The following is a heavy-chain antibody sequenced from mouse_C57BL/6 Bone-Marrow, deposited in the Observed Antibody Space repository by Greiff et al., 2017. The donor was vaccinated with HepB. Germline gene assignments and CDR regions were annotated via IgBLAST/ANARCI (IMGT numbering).Heavy chain of an antibody. J-gene: IGHJ2*01. Sequence: QVQLQQSGAELAKPGASVKLSCKASGYTFTSYWMHWVKQRPGQGLEWIGYINPSSGYTKYNQKFKDKATLTADKSSCTAYMQLSSLTYEDSAVYYGAREEFITTVYFDYWGQGTTLTVSS. D-gene: IGHD1-1*01. CDR1: GYTFTSYW. CDR3: AREEFITTVYFDY. V-gene: IGHV1-7*01. CDR2: INPSSGYT.